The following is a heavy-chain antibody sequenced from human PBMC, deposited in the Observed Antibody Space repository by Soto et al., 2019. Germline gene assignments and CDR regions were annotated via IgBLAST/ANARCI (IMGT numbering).Heavy chain of an antibody. CDR1: GGSISSGDYY. CDR3: ARERPDGARLDP. CDR2: IYYSGST. Sequence: SGTLSLTCTVSGGSISSGDYYWSWIRQPPGKGLEWIGYIYYSGSTYYNPSLKSRVTISVDTSKNQFSLKLSSVTAADTAVYYCARERPDGARLDPWGQGTLVTVSS. J-gene: IGHJ5*02. D-gene: IGHD6-6*01. V-gene: IGHV4-30-4*01.